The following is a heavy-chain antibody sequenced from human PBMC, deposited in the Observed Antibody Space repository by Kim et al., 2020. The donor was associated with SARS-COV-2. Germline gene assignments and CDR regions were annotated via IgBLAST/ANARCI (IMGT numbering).Heavy chain of an antibody. CDR3: ARAGSYYWEYYFDY. CDR1: GGSIGSYY. Sequence: SETLSLTCTVSGGSIGSYYWSWIRQPPGKGPEWIGYIYYSGSTNYNPSLKSRVTISVDTSKNQFSLKLSSVTAADTAVYYCARAGSYYWEYYFDYWGQGTLVTVSS. CDR2: IYYSGST. D-gene: IGHD1-26*01. J-gene: IGHJ4*02. V-gene: IGHV4-59*13.